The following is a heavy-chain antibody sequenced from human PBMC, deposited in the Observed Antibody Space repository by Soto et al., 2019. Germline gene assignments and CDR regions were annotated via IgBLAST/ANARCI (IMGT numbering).Heavy chain of an antibody. V-gene: IGHV4-39*01. CDR2: IYYSGST. CDR1: GGSISSSSYY. Sequence: PSETLSLTCTVSGGSISSSSYYWGWIRQPPGKGLEWIGSIYYSGSTYYKQSLKSRVNISVDTSKNQYSLKLSSVTAAYSAVYYCVTVVAATREMDVWGKGTTVTVSS. CDR3: VTVVAATREMDV. D-gene: IGHD2-15*01. J-gene: IGHJ6*04.